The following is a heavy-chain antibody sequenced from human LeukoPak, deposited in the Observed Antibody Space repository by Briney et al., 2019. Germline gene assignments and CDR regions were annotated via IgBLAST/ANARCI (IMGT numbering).Heavy chain of an antibody. J-gene: IGHJ5*02. CDR2: IYYTGST. D-gene: IGHD6-19*01. V-gene: IGHV4-39*01. Sequence: SETLSLTCSVSGGSIRSSSYFWAWIRQPPGKGLEWIGNIYYTGSTYSNVPLRSRVAISVDTSKNQFSLRLSSVTAADTAVYYCARGGAPVAHRGNNWFDPWGQGTLVTVSS. CDR1: GGSIRSSSYF. CDR3: ARGGAPVAHRGNNWFDP.